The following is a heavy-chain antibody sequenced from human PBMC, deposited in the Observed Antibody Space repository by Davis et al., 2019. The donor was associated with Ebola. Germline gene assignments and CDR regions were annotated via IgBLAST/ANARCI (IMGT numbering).Heavy chain of an antibody. CDR2: IYPGDSDT. J-gene: IGHJ6*02. V-gene: IGHV5-51*01. Sequence: GESLKISCQGSGYSFTSYWIGWVRQMPGKGLEWMGIIYPGDSDTRYSPSLQGQVTISADKSISTAYLQWSSLKASDTAMYYCARHITLPHRSYYYYGMDVWGQGTTVTVSS. CDR3: ARHITLPHRSYYYYGMDV. D-gene: IGHD1-14*01. CDR1: GYSFTSYW.